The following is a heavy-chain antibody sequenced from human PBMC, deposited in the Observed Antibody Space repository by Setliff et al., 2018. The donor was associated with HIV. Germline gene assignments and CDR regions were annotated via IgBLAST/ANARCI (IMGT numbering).Heavy chain of an antibody. D-gene: IGHD3-22*01. CDR3: GGNGYYSIDY. Sequence: SETLSLTCALSGYSISNGYYWGWIRQPSGKGLEWIGSIYHSGSTFYNPSLRSRVTISVDKSKSQFSLKLNSVTAADTAVYYCGGNGYYSIDYWGQGTLVTVSS. V-gene: IGHV4-38-2*01. CDR2: IYHSGST. J-gene: IGHJ4*02. CDR1: GYSISNGYY.